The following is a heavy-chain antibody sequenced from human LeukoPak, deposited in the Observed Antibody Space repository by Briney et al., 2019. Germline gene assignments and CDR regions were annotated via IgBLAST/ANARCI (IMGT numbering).Heavy chain of an antibody. J-gene: IGHJ3*02. Sequence: ASVKVSCKASGYTFTSYGISWVRQAPGQGLEWMGWISAYNGNTNYAQKLQGRVTMTTDTSTSTAYMELRSLRSDDTAVYYCARESSVLRYFDWRKGGAFDIWGRGTMVTVSS. CDR1: GYTFTSYG. CDR3: ARESSVLRYFDWRKGGAFDI. V-gene: IGHV1-18*01. D-gene: IGHD3-9*01. CDR2: ISAYNGNT.